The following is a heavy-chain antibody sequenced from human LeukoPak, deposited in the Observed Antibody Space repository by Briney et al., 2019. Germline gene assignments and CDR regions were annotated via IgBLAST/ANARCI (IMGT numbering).Heavy chain of an antibody. CDR2: ISGSGTST. CDR3: AKEPRFGYYMDV. CDR1: GFTFSSYG. J-gene: IGHJ6*03. D-gene: IGHD3-10*01. Sequence: GGSLRLSCAASGFTFSSYGMSWVRQAPGKGLEWVSTISGSGTSTYYADSVKGRFTISRDNSKNTLYLQMNSLRAEDTAVYYCAKEPRFGYYMDVWGKGTTVTVSS. V-gene: IGHV3-23*01.